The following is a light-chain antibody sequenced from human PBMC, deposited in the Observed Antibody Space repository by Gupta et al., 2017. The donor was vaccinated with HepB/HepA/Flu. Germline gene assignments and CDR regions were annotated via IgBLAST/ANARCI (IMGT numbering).Light chain of an antibody. CDR3: STWDDSLDGSVT. CDR2: DDD. J-gene: IGLJ2*01. Sequence: QSVLTQPPSASGTPGQRVTLSCSGSSSNIGSNTVNWYQQIPETAPKLLIYDDDRRPSGVPDRFSGSKSGTSASLAISGLQSDDEAHYYCSTWDDSLDGSVTFGGGTKLTVL. V-gene: IGLV1-44*01. CDR1: SSNIGSNT.